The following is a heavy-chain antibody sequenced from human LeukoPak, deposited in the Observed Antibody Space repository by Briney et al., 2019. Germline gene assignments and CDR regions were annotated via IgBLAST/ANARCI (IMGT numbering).Heavy chain of an antibody. CDR1: GFTFSSYA. V-gene: IGHV3-23*01. CDR2: ISGSGGST. J-gene: IGHJ4*02. Sequence: GGSLRLSCAASGFTFSSYAMSWVRQAPGKGMEWVSAISGSGGSTYYADSVKGRFTISRDNSKNTLYLQMNSLRAEDTAVYYCANSRGQWLVRGYYFDYWGQGTLVTVSS. D-gene: IGHD6-19*01. CDR3: ANSRGQWLVRGYYFDY.